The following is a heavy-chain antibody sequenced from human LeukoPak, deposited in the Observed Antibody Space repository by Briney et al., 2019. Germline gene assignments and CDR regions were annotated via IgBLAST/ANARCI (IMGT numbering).Heavy chain of an antibody. CDR1: GGSFSLYY. V-gene: IGHV4-34*01. CDR3: ARGLDDPLIAFDI. J-gene: IGHJ3*02. D-gene: IGHD1-1*01. Sequence: SETLSLTCAVYGGSFSLYYWSWIRQPPGKGLEWIGEINHSGSTNYNPSLKSRVTISVDTSKNQFSLKLRSVTAADTAVYYCARGLDDPLIAFDIWSQGTMVTVSS. CDR2: INHSGST.